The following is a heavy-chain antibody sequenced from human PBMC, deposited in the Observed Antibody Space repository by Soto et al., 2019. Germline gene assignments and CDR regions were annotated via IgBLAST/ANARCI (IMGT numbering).Heavy chain of an antibody. V-gene: IGHV3-30*18. D-gene: IGHD1-26*01. CDR2: ISYDGSSK. CDR1: GFTFCAYG. Sequence: QEKLVESGGGVVQPGRSLRLSCAASGFTFCAYGMHWVRQAPGKGLEWVTVISYDGSSKYYADSVKGRFIVSRDNSKNTLYLQMNSLRPEDTAVYYCAKVTFSGDYYYSYGMDVWGQGTTVTVSS. CDR3: AKVTFSGDYYYSYGMDV. J-gene: IGHJ6*02.